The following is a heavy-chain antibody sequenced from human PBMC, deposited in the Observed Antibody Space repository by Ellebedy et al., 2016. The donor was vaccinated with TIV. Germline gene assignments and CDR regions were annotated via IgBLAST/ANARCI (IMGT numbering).Heavy chain of an antibody. CDR3: ARGETYYSDDNNYGFEY. J-gene: IGHJ4*02. Sequence: GGSLRLSXAASGFTFSDFSFHWVRQAPGEGLEWLALISFDGSNKYYAESVKGRFTISRDNSKNTLYLQVDSLGVDDTAVYFCARGETYYSDDNNYGFEYWGQGTLVAVSS. D-gene: IGHD3-22*01. CDR1: GFTFSDFS. V-gene: IGHV3-30*04. CDR2: ISFDGSNK.